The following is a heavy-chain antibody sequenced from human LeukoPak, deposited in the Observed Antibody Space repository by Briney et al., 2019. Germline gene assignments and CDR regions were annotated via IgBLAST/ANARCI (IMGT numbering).Heavy chain of an antibody. V-gene: IGHV4-30-4*08. CDR1: GGSFSGYY. CDR3: ARLPGWLRFRFGYYYMDV. CDR2: IYYSGST. J-gene: IGHJ6*03. D-gene: IGHD5-12*01. Sequence: PSETLSLTCAVYGGSFSGYYWSWIRQPPGKGLEWIGYIYYSGSTYYNPSLKSRVTISVDTSKNQFSLKLSSVTAADTAVYYCARLPGWLRFRFGYYYMDVWGKGTTVTVSS.